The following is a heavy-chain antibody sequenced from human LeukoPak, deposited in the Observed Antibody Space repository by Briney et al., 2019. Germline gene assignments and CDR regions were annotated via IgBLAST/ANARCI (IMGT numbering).Heavy chain of an antibody. CDR2: INPNSGGT. Sequence: EASVKVSCKASGYTFTGYYMHWVRQAPGQGLEWMGWINPNSGGTNYAQKFQGRVTMTRDTSISTAYMELSRLRSDDTAVYYCARVSLYYDSSGYMGYWGQGTLVTASS. J-gene: IGHJ4*02. CDR1: GYTFTGYY. CDR3: ARVSLYYDSSGYMGY. D-gene: IGHD3-22*01. V-gene: IGHV1-2*02.